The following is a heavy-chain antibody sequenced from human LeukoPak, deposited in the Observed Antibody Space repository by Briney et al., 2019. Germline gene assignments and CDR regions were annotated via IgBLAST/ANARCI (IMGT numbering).Heavy chain of an antibody. D-gene: IGHD6-19*01. J-gene: IGHJ4*02. CDR2: ISAYNGNT. CDR1: GYTFTSYG. Sequence: GASVKVSCKATGYTFTSYGISWVRQAPGQGLEWMGWISAYNGNTNYAQKLQGRVTMTTDTSTSTAYMELRSLRSDDTAVYYCARDFLTAVAGLFDYWGQGALVTVSS. V-gene: IGHV1-18*01. CDR3: ARDFLTAVAGLFDY.